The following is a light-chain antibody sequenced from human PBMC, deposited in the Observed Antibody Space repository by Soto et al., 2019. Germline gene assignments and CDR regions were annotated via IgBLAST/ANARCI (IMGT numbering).Light chain of an antibody. J-gene: IGLJ2*01. Sequence: QSVLTQPPSASGTPGQRVAISCSGSSSNIGTYYIYWYQQLPGTAPKLLIYRNNQRPSWVPDRFSGTKSGTSASLAISGLRSEDEADYYCAAWDDSLSGHVVVGGRTKVTVL. CDR3: AAWDDSLSGHVV. CDR2: RNN. V-gene: IGLV1-47*01. CDR1: SSNIGTYY.